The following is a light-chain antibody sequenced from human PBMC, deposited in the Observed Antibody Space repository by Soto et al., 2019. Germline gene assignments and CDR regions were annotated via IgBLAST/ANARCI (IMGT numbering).Light chain of an antibody. J-gene: IGKJ5*01. V-gene: IGKV3D-20*02. Sequence: EVGLSQSLGTVSLYQGERATLSCRASQSVSSSYLAWYHQKPGQAPRLLIFGAASRATGIPDRFSGSGSGTDFTLTISSLEPEDFAVYYCQQRSNWPEIPFGQ. CDR3: QQRSNWPEIP. CDR1: QSVSSSY. CDR2: GAA.